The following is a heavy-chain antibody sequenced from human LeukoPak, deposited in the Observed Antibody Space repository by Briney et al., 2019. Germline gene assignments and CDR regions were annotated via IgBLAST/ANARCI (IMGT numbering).Heavy chain of an antibody. Sequence: PWETLSLTCAVYGGSFSGYYWSWIRQPPGKGLEWIGEINHSGSTNYNPSLKSRVTISVDTSKNQFSLKLSSVTAADTAVYYCARPGATWRSTSLDYWGQGTLVTVSS. J-gene: IGHJ4*02. CDR1: GGSFSGYY. CDR3: ARPGATWRSTSLDY. CDR2: INHSGST. D-gene: IGHD2-2*01. V-gene: IGHV4-34*01.